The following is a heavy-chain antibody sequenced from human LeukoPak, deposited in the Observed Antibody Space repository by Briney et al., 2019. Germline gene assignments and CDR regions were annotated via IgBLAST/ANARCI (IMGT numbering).Heavy chain of an antibody. Sequence: GGSLRLSCTASGFTFGDYSMSWVRQAPGKGLEWVAFIRYDGSNKYYADSVKGRFTISRDNSKNTLYLQMNSLRAEDTAVYYCAKGAHYFGSGSFRRGHYFDSWGQGTLVTVSS. CDR1: GFTFGDYS. V-gene: IGHV3-30*02. CDR3: AKGAHYFGSGSFRRGHYFDS. D-gene: IGHD3-10*01. J-gene: IGHJ4*02. CDR2: IRYDGSNK.